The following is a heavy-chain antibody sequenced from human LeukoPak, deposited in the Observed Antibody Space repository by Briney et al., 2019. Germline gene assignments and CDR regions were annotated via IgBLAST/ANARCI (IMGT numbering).Heavy chain of an antibody. CDR2: ISGGGGST. J-gene: IGHJ6*02. CDR1: GFTFSSYW. Sequence: GGSLRLSCAASGFTFSSYWMNWARQAPGKGLEWVSGISGGGGSTYYADSVKGRFTISRDNSKNTLYLQMNSLRAEDTAVYYCAKVHYYDSSGYYYYYYGMDVWGQGTTVTVSS. V-gene: IGHV3-23*01. D-gene: IGHD3-22*01. CDR3: AKVHYYDSSGYYYYYYGMDV.